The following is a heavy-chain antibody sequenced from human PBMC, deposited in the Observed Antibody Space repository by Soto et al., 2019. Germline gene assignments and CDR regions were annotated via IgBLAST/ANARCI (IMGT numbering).Heavy chain of an antibody. CDR3: ARGSIGGQQLVDYYYYGMDV. CDR1: GYTFTSYG. J-gene: IGHJ6*02. Sequence: ASVKVSCKASGYTFTSYGISWVRQAPGQGLEWMGWISAYNGNTNYAQKLQGRVTMTTDTSTSTAYMDLRSLRSDDTAVYYCARGSIGGQQLVDYYYYGMDVWGQGTTVTVSS. CDR2: ISAYNGNT. V-gene: IGHV1-18*01. D-gene: IGHD6-13*01.